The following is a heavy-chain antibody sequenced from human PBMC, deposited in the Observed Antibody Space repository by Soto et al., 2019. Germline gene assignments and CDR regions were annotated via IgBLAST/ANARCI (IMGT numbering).Heavy chain of an antibody. V-gene: IGHV3-23*01. CDR3: AVIAAAGTSGLDY. CDR2: ISGSGGST. J-gene: IGHJ4*02. D-gene: IGHD6-13*01. Sequence: LTLSCAASGFTFSSYAMSWFRQAPGKGLEWVSAISGSGGSTYYADSVKGRFTISRDNSKNTLYLQMNSLRAEDTAVYYCAVIAAAGTSGLDYWGQGTLVTVSS. CDR1: GFTFSSYA.